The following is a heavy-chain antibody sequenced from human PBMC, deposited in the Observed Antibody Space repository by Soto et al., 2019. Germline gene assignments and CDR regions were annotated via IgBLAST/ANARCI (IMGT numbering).Heavy chain of an antibody. D-gene: IGHD2-15*01. CDR3: AKRQRYGHTPIDACDV. CDR1: GGSFSDYY. Sequence: PSETLSLTCAVYGGSFSDYYWTWIRQHPGKGLEWSGEMNHSGDTNYNPSLWSRIIISVDTSKNQFSLELSSVTAAYTATYFCAKRQRYGHTPIDACDVWGQGTMVTVSS. J-gene: IGHJ3*01. V-gene: IGHV4-34*01. CDR2: MNHSGDT.